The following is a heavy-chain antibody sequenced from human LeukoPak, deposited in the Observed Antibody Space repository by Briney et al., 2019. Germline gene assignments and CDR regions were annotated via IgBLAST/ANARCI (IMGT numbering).Heavy chain of an antibody. CDR2: NYYSGRT. CDR1: GGSLSSGYYY. D-gene: IGHD2-2*01. Sequence: SQTLSLTCTVSGGSLSSGYYYWGWIRQPPGKGLEWNGYNYYSGRTYYNPSLKSRLAISLHTSKNQFSLNLTSVTAADTAVYYCARDVRRRGASNYFDYWGQGTLVTVSS. CDR3: ARDVRRRGASNYFDY. J-gene: IGHJ4*02. V-gene: IGHV4-30-4*01.